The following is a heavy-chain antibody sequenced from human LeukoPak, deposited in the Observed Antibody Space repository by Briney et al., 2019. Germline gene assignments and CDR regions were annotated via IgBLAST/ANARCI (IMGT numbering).Heavy chain of an antibody. J-gene: IGHJ4*02. D-gene: IGHD3-3*01. CDR1: GGTFSSYD. V-gene: IGHV1-69*06. CDR3: ARGPPKSEYYDFWSGLPQYYFDY. CDR2: IIPIFGTA. Sequence: SVTVSCKASGGTFSSYDISWVRQAPGQGLEWMGGIIPIFGTANYAQQFQGRVKITAHKSTSTAYMELSSLRSEDTAVYSCARGPPKSEYYDFWSGLPQYYFDYWGQGTLVTVSS.